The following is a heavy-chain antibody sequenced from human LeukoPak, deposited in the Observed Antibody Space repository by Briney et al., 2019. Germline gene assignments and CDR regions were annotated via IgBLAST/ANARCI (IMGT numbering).Heavy chain of an antibody. CDR3: ARVRTTVTTKAYYFDY. J-gene: IGHJ4*02. CDR2: IWYDGSNK. V-gene: IGHV3-33*01. CDR1: GFTFSSYG. D-gene: IGHD4-11*01. Sequence: PGGSLRLSCAASGFTFSSYGMHWVRQAPGKGLEWVAVIWYDGSNKYYADSVKGRFTISRDNSKNTLYLQMNSLRAEDTAVYYCARVRTTVTTKAYYFDYWGQGTLVTVSS.